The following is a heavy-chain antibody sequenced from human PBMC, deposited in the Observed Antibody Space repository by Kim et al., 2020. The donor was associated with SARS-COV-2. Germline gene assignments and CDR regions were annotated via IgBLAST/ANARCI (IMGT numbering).Heavy chain of an antibody. J-gene: IGHJ6*02. D-gene: IGHD5-12*01. V-gene: IGHV1-18*01. CDR1: GYTFTSYG. CDR3: ARVPLVATIPNVVENYYYYCGMDV. CDR2: ISAYNGNT. Sequence: ASVKVSCKASGYTFTSYGISWVRQAPGQGLEWMGWISAYNGNTNYAQKLQGRVTMITDTSTSTAYMELRSLRSDDTAVYYCARVPLVATIPNVVENYYYYCGMDVWGPGTTVTVSS.